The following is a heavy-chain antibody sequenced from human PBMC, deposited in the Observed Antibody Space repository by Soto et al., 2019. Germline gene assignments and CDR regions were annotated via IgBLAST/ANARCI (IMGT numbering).Heavy chain of an antibody. CDR1: GYTFTSYG. CDR2: ISGHNGNT. CDR3: AREEWNTVTTIDY. J-gene: IGHJ4*02. D-gene: IGHD4-17*01. V-gene: IGHV1-18*01. Sequence: QVQMVQSGAEVKKPGASVKVSCKTSGYTFTSYGISWVRQAPGQGLEWMGWISGHNGNTHYAQKLQDRVTMTTDTSTSTAYMELRSLRSDDTAVYYCAREEWNTVTTIDYWGQGTLVTVSS.